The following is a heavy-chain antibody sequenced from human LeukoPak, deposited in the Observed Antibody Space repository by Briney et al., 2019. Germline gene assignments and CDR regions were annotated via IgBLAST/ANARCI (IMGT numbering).Heavy chain of an antibody. CDR1: GYTFTSYG. V-gene: IGHV1-18*01. CDR3: ARDSPGSSGAY. Sequence: ASAKVSCKASGYTFTSYGISCVRQAPGQGLGWMGGISAYNGNTNYTQKLQGRVTMTTDTSTSTSYLDLRSLRYDDTAVYYCARDSPGSSGAYWGQGTLVTVSS. CDR2: ISAYNGNT. D-gene: IGHD1-26*01. J-gene: IGHJ4*02.